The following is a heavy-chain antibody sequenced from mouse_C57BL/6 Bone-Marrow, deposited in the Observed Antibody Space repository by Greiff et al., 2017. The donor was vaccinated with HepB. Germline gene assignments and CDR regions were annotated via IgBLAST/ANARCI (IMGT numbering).Heavy chain of an antibody. J-gene: IGHJ3*01. CDR2: IDPRSGNT. Sequence: QVQLKQSGAELARPGASVKLSCKASGYTFTSYGISWVKQSTGQGLEWIGEIDPRSGNTYYNEKFKGKATLTADKSSSTAYMELRSLTSEDSAVYFCAKNYVGWFAYWGQGTLVTVSA. D-gene: IGHD1-1*01. V-gene: IGHV1-81*01. CDR3: AKNYVGWFAY. CDR1: GYTFTSYG.